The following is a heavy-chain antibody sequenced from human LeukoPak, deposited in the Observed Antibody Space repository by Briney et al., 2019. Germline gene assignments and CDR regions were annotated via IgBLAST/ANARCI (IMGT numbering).Heavy chain of an antibody. V-gene: IGHV3-48*01. CDR2: ISRSTRAT. J-gene: IGHJ5*02. Sequence: GGSLRLSCAASGFTFSSYGMSWVRQAPGKGLEWVSYISRSTRATYYTDSVKGRFTVSRDNAENSLFLQIHSLRAEDTAMYYCARDKGGRDCSGGDCRGWFDPWGQGTLVTVSS. CDR3: ARDKGGRDCSGGDCRGWFDP. CDR1: GFTFSSYG. D-gene: IGHD2-15*01.